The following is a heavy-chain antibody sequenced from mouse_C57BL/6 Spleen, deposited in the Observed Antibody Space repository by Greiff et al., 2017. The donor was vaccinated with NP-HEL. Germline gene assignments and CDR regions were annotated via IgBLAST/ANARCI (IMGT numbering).Heavy chain of an antibody. CDR2: ILPGSGST. CDR3: ARGIYYYGSKGYYAMDY. Sequence: QVQLQQSGAELMKPGASVKLSCKATGYTFTGYWIEWVKQRPGYGLEWIGEILPGSGSTNYNEKFKGKATFTADTSSNTAYMQLSSLTTEDSAIYYCARGIYYYGSKGYYAMDYWGQGTSVTVSS. CDR1: GYTFTGYW. D-gene: IGHD1-1*01. V-gene: IGHV1-9*01. J-gene: IGHJ4*01.